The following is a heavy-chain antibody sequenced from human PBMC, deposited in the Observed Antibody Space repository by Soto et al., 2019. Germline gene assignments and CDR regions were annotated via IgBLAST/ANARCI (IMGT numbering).Heavy chain of an antibody. CDR2: IIPIFGTA. CDR3: ARDLKREWLVHGRGYYYGMDV. CDR1: GGTFSSYA. Sequence: QVQLVQSGAEVKKPGSSVKVSCKASGGTFSSYAISWVRQAPGQGLEWMGGIIPIFGTANYAQKFQGRVTITADESTSTDYMELSSLRSEDTAVYYCARDLKREWLVHGRGYYYGMDVWGQGTTVTVSS. V-gene: IGHV1-69*01. J-gene: IGHJ6*02. D-gene: IGHD6-19*01.